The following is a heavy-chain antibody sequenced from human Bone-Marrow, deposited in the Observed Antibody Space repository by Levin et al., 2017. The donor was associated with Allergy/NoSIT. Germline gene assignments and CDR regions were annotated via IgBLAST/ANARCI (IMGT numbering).Heavy chain of an antibody. D-gene: IGHD1-20*01. CDR3: VRDNWNDIN. J-gene: IGHJ4*02. CDR2: IDHDGSVI. CDR1: GLPPGSYW. Sequence: PGGSLRLSCTASGLPPGSYWMSWVRQAPGKGLEWVANIDHDGSVIYLRDSLRGRFTVSRDNARSSLFLEMSSLTVDDTAVYYCVRDNWNDINWGQGTLVIVSS. V-gene: IGHV3-7*01.